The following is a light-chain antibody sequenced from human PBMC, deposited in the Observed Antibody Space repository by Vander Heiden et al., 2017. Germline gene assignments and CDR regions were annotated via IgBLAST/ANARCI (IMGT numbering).Light chain of an antibody. CDR1: SLRNYY. Sequence: SSELTHDPAVSVALGQTVRITCQGDSLRNYYASWYLQKPGQAPVLVIYGNNNRPSGIPDRFSGSSSGDTTSLTITGAQAGDEADDYCNSRDTSGDHVVFGGGTKLTVL. CDR3: NSRDTSGDHVV. CDR2: GNN. J-gene: IGLJ2*01. V-gene: IGLV3-19*01.